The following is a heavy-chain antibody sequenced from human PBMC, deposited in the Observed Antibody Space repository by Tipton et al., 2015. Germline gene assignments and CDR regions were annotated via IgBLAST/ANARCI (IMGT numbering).Heavy chain of an antibody. J-gene: IGHJ4*02. CDR2: INHSGST. Sequence: PGLVKPSGTLSLTCVVSAYSISSDYYWGWIRQPPGKGLEWIGEINHSGSTNYNPSLKSRVTISVDTSKTQFSLKVSSVTAADTAMYYCVRARGRHGGLFDSWGQGTLVIVSS. D-gene: IGHD4-23*01. CDR1: AYSISSDYY. V-gene: IGHV4-38-2*01. CDR3: VRARGRHGGLFDS.